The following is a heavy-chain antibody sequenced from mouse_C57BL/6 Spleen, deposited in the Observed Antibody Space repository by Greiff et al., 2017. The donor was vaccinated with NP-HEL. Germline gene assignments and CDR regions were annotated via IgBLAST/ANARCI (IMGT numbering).Heavy chain of an antibody. CDR1: GYTFTSYW. V-gene: IGHV1-64*01. CDR2: IHPNSGST. CDR3: ARYDYDVGFDY. Sequence: QVQLQQSGAELVKPGASVKLSCKASGYTFTSYWMHWVKQRPGQGLEWIGMIHPNSGSTNYNEKFKSKATLTVDKSSSTAYMQLSSLTSEDSAVYYCARYDYDVGFDYWGQGTTLTVSS. J-gene: IGHJ2*01. D-gene: IGHD2-4*01.